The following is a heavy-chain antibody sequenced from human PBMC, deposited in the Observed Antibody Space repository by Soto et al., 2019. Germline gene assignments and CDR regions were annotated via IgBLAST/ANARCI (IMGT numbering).Heavy chain of an antibody. D-gene: IGHD3-16*01. Sequence: SETLSLTCTVSGGSVSSGSYYWSWIRQPPGKGLEWIGYIYYSGSTNYNPALKSRVTISIDTSKNQLSLKMTSMTAADTAVYYCARDMHDAFTHCSDQWGQGTLVNV. CDR3: ARDMHDAFTHCSDQ. CDR2: IYYSGST. V-gene: IGHV4-61*01. J-gene: IGHJ5*02. CDR1: GGSVSSGSYY.